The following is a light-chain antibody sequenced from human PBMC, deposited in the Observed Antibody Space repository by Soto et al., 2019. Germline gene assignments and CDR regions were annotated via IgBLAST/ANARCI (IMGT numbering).Light chain of an antibody. CDR3: QHRMNWPLT. CDR2: AAS. J-gene: IGKJ5*01. Sequence: EIVLTQSPGTLSLSPGERATLSCRASQSVSSSHLAWYQHKPGQAPRLLIYAASSRATGSPDRFSGGGSGTDFTLTISRLEPEDFAVYYCQHRMNWPLTFGQGTRLEIK. V-gene: IGKV3D-20*02. CDR1: QSVSSSH.